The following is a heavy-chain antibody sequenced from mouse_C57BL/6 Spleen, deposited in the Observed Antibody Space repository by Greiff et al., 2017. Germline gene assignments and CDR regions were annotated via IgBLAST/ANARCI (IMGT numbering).Heavy chain of an antibody. J-gene: IGHJ3*01. D-gene: IGHD2-4*01. V-gene: IGHV1-85*01. Sequence: QVHVKQSGPELVKPGASVKLSCKASGYTFTSYDINWVKQRPGQGLEWIGWIYPRDGSTKYNEKFKGKATLTVDTSSSTAYMELHSLTSEDSAVYFCARSYDYDWFAYWGQGTLVTVSA. CDR2: IYPRDGST. CDR3: ARSYDYDWFAY. CDR1: GYTFTSYD.